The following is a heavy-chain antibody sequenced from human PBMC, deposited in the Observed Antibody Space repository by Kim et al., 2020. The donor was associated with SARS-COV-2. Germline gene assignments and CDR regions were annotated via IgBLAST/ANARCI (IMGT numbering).Heavy chain of an antibody. CDR2: IYHSGST. Sequence: SETLSLTCAVSGGSISSGGYSWSWIRQPPGKGLEWIGYIYHSGSTYYNPSLKSRVTISVDRSKNQFSLKLSSVTAADTAVYYCARGTPFDYWGQGTLVTVSS. J-gene: IGHJ4*02. D-gene: IGHD2-15*01. CDR1: GGSISSGGYS. V-gene: IGHV4-30-2*01. CDR3: ARGTPFDY.